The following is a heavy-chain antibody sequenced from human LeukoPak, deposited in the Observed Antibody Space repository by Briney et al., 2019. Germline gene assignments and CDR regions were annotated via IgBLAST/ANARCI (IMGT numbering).Heavy chain of an antibody. J-gene: IGHJ6*03. V-gene: IGHV3-48*01. Sequence: GGSLRLSCAASGFTFSSYSMNWVRQAPGKGLEWVSYISSSGSTIYYADSVKGRFTISRDNSKNTLYLHVNRLRAEDTAVYYCARGGGYSYGSRDYYMDVWGKGTTVTVSS. CDR3: ARGGGYSYGSRDYYMDV. CDR2: ISSSGSTI. D-gene: IGHD5-18*01. CDR1: GFTFSSYS.